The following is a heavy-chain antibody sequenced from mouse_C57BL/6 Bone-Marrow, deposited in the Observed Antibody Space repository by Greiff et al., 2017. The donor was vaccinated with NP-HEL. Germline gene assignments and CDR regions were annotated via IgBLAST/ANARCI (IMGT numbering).Heavy chain of an antibody. CDR1: GFTFSSYG. CDR3: ARLRPFAY. D-gene: IGHD3-2*02. Sequence: EVQLQESGGDLVKPGGSLKLSCAASGFTFSSYGMSWVRQTPDKRLEWVATISSGGSYTYYPDSVKGRFTISRDNAKNTLYLQMSSLKSEDTAMYYCARLRPFAYWGQGTLVTVSA. J-gene: IGHJ3*01. CDR2: ISSGGSYT. V-gene: IGHV5-6*01.